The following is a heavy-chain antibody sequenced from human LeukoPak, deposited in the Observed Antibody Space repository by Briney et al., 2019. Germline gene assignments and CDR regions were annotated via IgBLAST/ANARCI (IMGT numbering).Heavy chain of an antibody. V-gene: IGHV4-59*01. J-gene: IGHJ4*02. CDR3: ARGGHDYGDYVFDY. D-gene: IGHD4-17*01. CDR2: IYYSGST. Sequence: PSETLSLTCTVSGGSISSYYWSWIRQPPGKGLEWIGYIYYSGSTNYNPSLKSRVTISVDTSKNQFSLKLSSVTAADTAVYYCARGGHDYGDYVFDYWGQGTLVTVSS. CDR1: GGSISSYY.